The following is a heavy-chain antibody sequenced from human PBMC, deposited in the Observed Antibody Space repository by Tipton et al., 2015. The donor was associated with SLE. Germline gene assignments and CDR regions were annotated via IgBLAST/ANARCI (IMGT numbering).Heavy chain of an antibody. Sequence: TLSLTCTVSGGSITTTTYYWGWIRQPPGKGLAWIGNIFYSGTTFYNPSLESRVAISVDTSKNQFSLKLTSVTAADTSVYYCASLVARYEAKGYLDSWSQGTLVTVS. D-gene: IGHD1-26*01. J-gene: IGHJ4*02. CDR2: IFYSGTT. CDR3: ASLVARYEAKGYLDS. CDR1: GGSITTTTYY. V-gene: IGHV4-39*01.